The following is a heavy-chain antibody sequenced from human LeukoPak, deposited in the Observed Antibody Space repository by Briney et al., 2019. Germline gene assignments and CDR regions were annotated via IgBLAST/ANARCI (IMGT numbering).Heavy chain of an antibody. Sequence: PGGSLRLSCAASGFTFSNFVMAWVRQAPGKGLQWVSAVSAGGGSTYNADSVKGRFTISRDNSKNTVYLEVKSLRVEDTAMYYCAKTHYGAFDIWGQGTMVTVST. V-gene: IGHV3-23*01. CDR1: GFTFSNFV. CDR3: AKTHYGAFDI. CDR2: VSAGGGST. D-gene: IGHD3-16*01. J-gene: IGHJ3*02.